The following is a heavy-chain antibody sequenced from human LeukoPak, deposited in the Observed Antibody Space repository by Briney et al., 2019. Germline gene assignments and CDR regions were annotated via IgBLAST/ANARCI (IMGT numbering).Heavy chain of an antibody. CDR3: ARGRVPYYYDSSGYYTLFDY. CDR1: GFTVSSNY. J-gene: IGHJ4*02. V-gene: IGHV3-66*01. D-gene: IGHD3-22*01. CDR2: IYSGGST. Sequence: GGSLRLSCAASGFTVSSNYMSWVRQAPGKGLEWVSVIYSGGSTYYADSVKGRFTISRDNSKNTLYLQMNSLRAEDTAVYYCARGRVPYYYDSSGYYTLFDYWGQGTLVTVSS.